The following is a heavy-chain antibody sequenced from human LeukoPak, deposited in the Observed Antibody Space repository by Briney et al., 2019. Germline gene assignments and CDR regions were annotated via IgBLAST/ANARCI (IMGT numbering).Heavy chain of an antibody. V-gene: IGHV4-59*12. CDR1: GGSISSYY. Sequence: PSETLSLTCTVSGGSISSYYWSWIRQPPGKGLEWIGYIYYSGSTNYNPSLKSRVTISVDTSKNQFSLKLSSVTAADTAVYYCAREVEMATNHDAFDIWGQGTMVTVSS. D-gene: IGHD5-24*01. CDR2: IYYSGST. J-gene: IGHJ3*02. CDR3: AREVEMATNHDAFDI.